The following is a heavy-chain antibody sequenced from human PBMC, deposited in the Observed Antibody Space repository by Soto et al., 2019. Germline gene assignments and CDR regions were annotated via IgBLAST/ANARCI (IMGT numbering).Heavy chain of an antibody. J-gene: IGHJ5*02. CDR1: GGSISSGGYS. CDR3: ARGQSSSGDNWFDP. CDR2: IYHSGST. Sequence: SETLSLTCAVSGGSISSGGYSWSWIRQPPGKGLEWIGYIYHSGSTYYNPSLKSRVTISVDRSKNQFSLKLSSVTAADTAVYYCARGQSSSGDNWFDPWGQGTLVTVSS. V-gene: IGHV4-30-2*01. D-gene: IGHD6-6*01.